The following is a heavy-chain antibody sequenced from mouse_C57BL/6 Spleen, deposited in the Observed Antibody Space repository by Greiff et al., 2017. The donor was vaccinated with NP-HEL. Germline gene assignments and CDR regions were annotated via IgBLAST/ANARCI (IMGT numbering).Heavy chain of an antibody. CDR2: ISYDGSN. CDR3: ARDRDWAPFAY. D-gene: IGHD4-1*01. V-gene: IGHV3-6*01. CDR1: GYSITSGYY. J-gene: IGHJ3*01. Sequence: DVKLQESGPGLVKPSQSLSLTCSVTGYSITSGYYWNWIRQFPGNKLEWMGYISYDGSNNYNPSLKNRISITRDTSKNQFVLKLNSVTTEDTATYYRARDRDWAPFAYWGQGTLVTVSA.